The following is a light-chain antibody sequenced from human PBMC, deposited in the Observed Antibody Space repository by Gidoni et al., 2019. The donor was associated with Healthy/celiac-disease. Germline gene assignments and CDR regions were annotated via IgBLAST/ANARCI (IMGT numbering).Light chain of an antibody. CDR3: QQYNNWPIT. CDR1: QSVSSN. CDR2: GAS. J-gene: IGKJ5*01. Sequence: EIVMTQSPATLSVSPGERATLSGTASQSVSSNLALYQQKPGQAPRLLIYGASTRATGIPARFSGSGSGTEFTLTSSSLQSEDFAVDFCQQYNNWPITFGQGTRLEIK. V-gene: IGKV3-15*01.